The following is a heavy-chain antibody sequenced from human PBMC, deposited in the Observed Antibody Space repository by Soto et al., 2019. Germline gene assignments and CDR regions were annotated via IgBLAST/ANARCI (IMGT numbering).Heavy chain of an antibody. CDR2: ISGSGGST. CDR3: ATPPPIGELFGYYYYYMDV. Sequence: EVQLLESGGGLVQPGGSLRLSCAASGFTFSSYAMSWVRQAPGKGLEWVSAISGSGGSTYYPDSVKGRFTISIDNSKNTLYLQMNRLRAEDTAVYYCATPPPIGELFGYYYYYMDVWGKGTTVTVS. CDR1: GFTFSSYA. J-gene: IGHJ6*03. D-gene: IGHD3-10*01. V-gene: IGHV3-23*01.